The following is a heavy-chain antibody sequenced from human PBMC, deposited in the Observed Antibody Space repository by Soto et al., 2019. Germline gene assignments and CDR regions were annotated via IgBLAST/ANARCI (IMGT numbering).Heavy chain of an antibody. D-gene: IGHD2-8*01. CDR2: IYYSGST. CDR3: ARMRGYCTNGVCPYYYYGMDV. Sequence: SETLSLTCTVSGGSISSSSYYWGWIRQPPGKGLEWIGSIYYSGSTYYNPSLRSRVTISVDTSKNQFSLKLSSVTAADTAVYYCARMRGYCTNGVCPYYYYGMDVWGQGTTVTVSS. CDR1: GGSISSSSYY. J-gene: IGHJ6*02. V-gene: IGHV4-39*01.